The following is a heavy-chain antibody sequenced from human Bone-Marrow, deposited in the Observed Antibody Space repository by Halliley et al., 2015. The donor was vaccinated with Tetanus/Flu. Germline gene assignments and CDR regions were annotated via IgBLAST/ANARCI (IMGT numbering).Heavy chain of an antibody. CDR2: ISGTGATT. V-gene: IGHV3-23*01. D-gene: IGHD4-4*01. J-gene: IGHJ6*02. CDR3: TKDKRDYSYYYYGMDV. Sequence: TISGTGATTYYADSVKGRFTLSRDNPKTTLYLQMNSLRVEDTAFYYCTKDKRDYSYYYYGMDVWGQGTTVTVSS.